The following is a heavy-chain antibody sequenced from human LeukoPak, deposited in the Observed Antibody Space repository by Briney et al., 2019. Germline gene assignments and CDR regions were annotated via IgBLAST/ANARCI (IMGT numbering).Heavy chain of an antibody. Sequence: SVKVSCKASGGTFSSYAISWVRQAPGQGLEWMGGIIPIFGTANYAQKFQGRVTITADESTSTAYMELSSLRSEDTAVYYCARDPADCSSTSCYRLGLDPWGQGTLVTVSS. CDR2: IIPIFGTA. V-gene: IGHV1-69*13. D-gene: IGHD2-2*01. CDR3: ARDPADCSSTSCYRLGLDP. CDR1: GGTFSSYA. J-gene: IGHJ5*02.